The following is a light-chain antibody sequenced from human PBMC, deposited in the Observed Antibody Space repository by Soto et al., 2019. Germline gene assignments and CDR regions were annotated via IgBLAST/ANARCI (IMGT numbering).Light chain of an antibody. CDR2: GAS. Sequence: EVVLTQSPGTLSLSPGGRATLSCRASQSVSRRLAWYQQRPGQSPRLLISGASMRASGVPARFSGTGSGTDFTLTINNLEPEDFAVYYCQVRTNWSIAFGRGTRLEIK. CDR3: QVRTNWSIA. J-gene: IGKJ5*01. V-gene: IGKV3-11*01. CDR1: QSVSRR.